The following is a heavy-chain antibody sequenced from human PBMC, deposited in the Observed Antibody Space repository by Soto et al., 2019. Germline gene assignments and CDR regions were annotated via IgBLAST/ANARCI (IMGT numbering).Heavy chain of an antibody. D-gene: IGHD4-17*01. V-gene: IGHV3-23*01. CDR1: GFTFSSYA. Sequence: EVQLLESGGGLVQPGGSLRLSCAASGFTFSSYAMSWVRQAPGKGLEWVSAISGSGGSTYYADSVKGRFTISRDNSKNTLYLQMNSLRAEDTAVYYCAKAPGYGDYGNWYFDLWGRGTLVTVSS. J-gene: IGHJ2*01. CDR2: ISGSGGST. CDR3: AKAPGYGDYGNWYFDL.